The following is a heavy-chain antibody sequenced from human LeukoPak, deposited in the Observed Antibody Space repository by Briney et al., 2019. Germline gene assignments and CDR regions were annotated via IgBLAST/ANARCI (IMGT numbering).Heavy chain of an antibody. Sequence: SETLSLTCTVSGGSISSGGYYWSWIRQHPGKGLEWIGYIYYSGSTYYNPSLKSRVTISVDTSKNQFSLKLSSVTAADTAVYYCAGGEGGLVRSFDYWGQGTLVTVSS. D-gene: IGHD6-6*01. CDR2: IYYSGST. J-gene: IGHJ4*02. V-gene: IGHV4-31*03. CDR3: AGGEGGLVRSFDY. CDR1: GGSISSGGYY.